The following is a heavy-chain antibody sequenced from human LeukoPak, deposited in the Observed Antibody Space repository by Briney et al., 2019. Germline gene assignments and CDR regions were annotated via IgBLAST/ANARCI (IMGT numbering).Heavy chain of an antibody. Sequence: GRSLRLSCAASGFTFRNYDMHWVRQTPGKGLEWVAVMSYDGSNKYYADSVKGRFTNSRDNSKNTLYLQMNSLRAEDTAVYFCAGDSRGYYYVLDYWGQGTLVTVSS. CDR2: MSYDGSNK. CDR3: AGDSRGYYYVLDY. CDR1: GFTFRNYD. D-gene: IGHD3-22*01. J-gene: IGHJ4*02. V-gene: IGHV3-30*03.